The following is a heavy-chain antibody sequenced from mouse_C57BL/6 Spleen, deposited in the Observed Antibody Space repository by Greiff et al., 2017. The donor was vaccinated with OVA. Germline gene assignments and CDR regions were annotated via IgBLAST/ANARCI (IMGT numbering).Heavy chain of an antibody. Sequence: DVKLVESGGGLVKPGGSLKLSCAASGFTFSDYGMHWVRQAPEKGLEWVAYISSGSSTIYYADTVKGRFTVSRDNAKNTLFLQMTSLRSEDTAMYYCARGSSCLPFAYWGQGTLVTVSA. CDR3: ARGSSCLPFAY. CDR2: ISSGSSTI. CDR1: GFTFSDYG. J-gene: IGHJ3*01. D-gene: IGHD3-2*02. V-gene: IGHV5-17*01.